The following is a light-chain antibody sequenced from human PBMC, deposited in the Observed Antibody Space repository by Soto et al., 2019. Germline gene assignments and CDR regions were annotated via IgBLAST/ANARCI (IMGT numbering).Light chain of an antibody. CDR3: QQYSNWPLLS. CDR1: QSVGSN. CDR2: GAS. J-gene: IGKJ4*01. Sequence: EVVLTQSPATLSVSPGERATLSCLASQSVGSNLAWYQQKPGQTPRVLIYGASTRAIGIPARFSGSGFGTEFTLTISSLQSEDFVVYYCQQYSNWPLLSFGGGTKVDI. V-gene: IGKV3-15*01.